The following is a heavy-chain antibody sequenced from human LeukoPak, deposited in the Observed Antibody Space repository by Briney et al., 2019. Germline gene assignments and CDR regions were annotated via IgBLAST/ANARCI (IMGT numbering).Heavy chain of an antibody. CDR2: INHSGST. CDR3: ARSPVSDSSGREPFDI. J-gene: IGHJ3*02. D-gene: IGHD3-22*01. Sequence: PSETLSLTCAVYGGSFSGYYWSWIRQPPGKGLEWIGEINHSGSTNYNPSLKSRVTISVDTSKNLFSLKLSSVTAADTAVYYCARSPVSDSSGREPFDIWGQGTMVTVSS. V-gene: IGHV4-34*01. CDR1: GGSFSGYY.